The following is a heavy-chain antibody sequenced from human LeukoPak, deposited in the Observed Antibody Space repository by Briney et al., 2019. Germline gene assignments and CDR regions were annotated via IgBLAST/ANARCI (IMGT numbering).Heavy chain of an antibody. V-gene: IGHV3-23*01. J-gene: IGHJ4*02. CDR2: ISGSGGST. CDR3: AKEEGPFVPAAIVDY. D-gene: IGHD2-2*01. CDR1: GFTFSSYG. Sequence: GRSLRLSCAASGFTFSSYGMHWVRQAPGKGLEWVSAISGSGGSTYYADSVKGRFTISRDNSKNTLYLQMNSLRAEDTAVYYCAKEEGPFVPAAIVDYWGQGTLVTVSS.